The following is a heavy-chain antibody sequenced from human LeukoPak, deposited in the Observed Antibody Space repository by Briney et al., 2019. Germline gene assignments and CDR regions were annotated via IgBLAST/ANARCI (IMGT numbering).Heavy chain of an antibody. D-gene: IGHD5-12*01. CDR1: GFTFDDYA. CDR2: ISWNSGSI. V-gene: IGHV3-9*01. J-gene: IGHJ4*02. CDR3: AKDAYSGYSTPYYFDF. Sequence: PGRSLRLSCAASGFTFDDYAMHWARQAPGKGLEWVSGISWNSGSIGYADSVKGRFTISRDNAKNTLYLQMNSLRAEDTALYHCAKDAYSGYSTPYYFDFWGQGTLVTVSS.